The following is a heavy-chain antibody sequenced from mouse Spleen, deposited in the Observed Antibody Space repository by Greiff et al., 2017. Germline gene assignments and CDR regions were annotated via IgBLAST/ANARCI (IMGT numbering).Heavy chain of an antibody. Sequence: EVKVVESGGGLVQPGGSLSLSCAASGFTFTDYYMSWVRQPPGKALEWLGFIRNKANGYTTEYSASVKGRFTISRDNSQSILYLQMNALRAEDSATYYCASLLGDYYFDYWGQGTTLTVSS. CDR3: ASLLGDYYFDY. CDR1: GFTFTDYY. D-gene: IGHD4-1*01. CDR2: IRNKANGYTT. J-gene: IGHJ2*01. V-gene: IGHV7-3*01.